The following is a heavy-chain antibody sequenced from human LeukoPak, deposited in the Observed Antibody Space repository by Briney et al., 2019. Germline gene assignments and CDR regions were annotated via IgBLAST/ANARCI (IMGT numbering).Heavy chain of an antibody. Sequence: RPSETLSLTCTVSGGSISSYYWSWIRQPPGKGLEWIGYIYYSGSTNYNPSLKSRVTISVDTSKNQFSLKLSSVTAADTAVYYCARDFRRQWLIHGYWGQGTLVTVSS. CDR3: ARDFRRQWLIHGY. CDR1: GGSISSYY. J-gene: IGHJ4*02. D-gene: IGHD6-19*01. V-gene: IGHV4-59*01. CDR2: IYYSGST.